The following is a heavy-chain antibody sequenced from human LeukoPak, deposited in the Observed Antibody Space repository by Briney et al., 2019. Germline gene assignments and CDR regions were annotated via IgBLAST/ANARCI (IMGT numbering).Heavy chain of an antibody. CDR2: IIVIFGTA. V-gene: IGHV1-69*13. CDR1: GGTFSSYA. CDR3: AGYDYVWGSYRYDAFDI. D-gene: IGHD3-16*02. J-gene: IGHJ3*02. Sequence: ASVKVSCKASGGTFSSYAISWVRQAPGQGLEWMGGIIVIFGTANYAQKFQGRVTITADESTSTAYMELSSLRSEDTAVYYCAGYDYVWGSYRYDAFDIWGQGTMVTVSS.